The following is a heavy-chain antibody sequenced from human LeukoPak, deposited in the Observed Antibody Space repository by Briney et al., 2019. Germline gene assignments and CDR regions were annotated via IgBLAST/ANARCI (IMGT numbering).Heavy chain of an antibody. J-gene: IGHJ4*02. CDR1: GFTFSSYA. CDR2: ISGSGGST. Sequence: PGGSLRLSCAASGFTFSSYAMSWVRQAPGKGLEWVSAISGSGGSTYYADSVKGRFTISRDNSKNTLYLQMNSLRAEDTAVYYCAKDLIYCSRTSCYEPGGYYYVYWGQGTLVTVSS. CDR3: AKDLIYCSRTSCYEPGGYYYVY. V-gene: IGHV3-23*01. D-gene: IGHD2-2*01.